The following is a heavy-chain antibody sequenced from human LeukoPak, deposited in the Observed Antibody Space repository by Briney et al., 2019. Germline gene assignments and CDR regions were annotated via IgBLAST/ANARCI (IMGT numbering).Heavy chain of an antibody. CDR1: GGSISSGGYY. J-gene: IGHJ3*02. D-gene: IGHD3-22*01. CDR2: IYYSGST. Sequence: SETLSLTCTVSGGSISSGGYYWSWIRQHPGKGLEWIGYIYYSGSTYYNPSLKSRVTISVDTSKNQFSLKLSSVTAADTAVYYCAYDSSGYHRSDAFDIWGQGTVATVSS. CDR3: AYDSSGYHRSDAFDI. V-gene: IGHV4-31*03.